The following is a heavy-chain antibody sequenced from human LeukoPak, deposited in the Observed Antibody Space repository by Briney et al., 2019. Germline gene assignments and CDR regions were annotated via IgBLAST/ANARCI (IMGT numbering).Heavy chain of an antibody. CDR2: IYYSGST. CDR3: ARDPPYSSGYYYYMDV. J-gene: IGHJ6*03. Sequence: SETLSLTCTVSGGSISSYYWSWIRQPPGKGLEWIGYIYYSGSTNYNPSLKSRVTISVDTSKNQFSLKLSSVTAADTAVYSCARDPPYSSGYYYYMDVWGKGTTVTVSS. V-gene: IGHV4-59*01. D-gene: IGHD6-19*01. CDR1: GGSISSYY.